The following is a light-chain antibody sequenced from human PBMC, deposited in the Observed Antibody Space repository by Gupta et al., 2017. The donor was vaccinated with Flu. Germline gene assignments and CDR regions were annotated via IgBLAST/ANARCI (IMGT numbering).Light chain of an antibody. CDR3: QQYEYLPLA. J-gene: IGKJ4*01. CDR1: QDIHNY. V-gene: IGKV1-33*01. Sequence: PSSLSASVGDRVTITCQASQDIHNYLNWYQHKPGKAPQLLIYSASYLETGVPSRFSGSGSGTDFTFTISSLQPEDLATYYCQQYEYLPLAFGGGTKIEI. CDR2: SAS.